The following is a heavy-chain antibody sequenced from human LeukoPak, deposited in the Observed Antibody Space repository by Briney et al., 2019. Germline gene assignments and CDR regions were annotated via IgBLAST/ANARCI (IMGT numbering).Heavy chain of an antibody. J-gene: IGHJ4*02. CDR1: GFTFSSYG. CDR3: AKDNRNYYIDY. CDR2: IGYDGSKM. Sequence: GGSLRLSCAASGFTFSSYGMHWVRQAPGKGLEWVAFIGYDGSKMYYVDSVKGRFTISRDNSENTLYLQMNSLRTEDTALYYCAKDNRNYYIDYWGQGTLVTVSS. V-gene: IGHV3-30*02. D-gene: IGHD3-10*01.